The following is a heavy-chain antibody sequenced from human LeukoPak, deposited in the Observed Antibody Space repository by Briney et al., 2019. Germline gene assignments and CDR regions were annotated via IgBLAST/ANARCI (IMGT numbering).Heavy chain of an antibody. V-gene: IGHV3-30*04. CDR2: ISNNASNE. J-gene: IGHJ6*03. CDR1: GFIFSSYA. Sequence: GGSLRLSCVASGFIFSSYAMHWVRQAPGKGLEWVAFISNNASNEYYTDSVKGRFTISRDNSKNKLYLQMNSLRPEDTAVYFCAKDWRRIVVVGPITRHGNYMDVWGKGTTVTISS. D-gene: IGHD2-15*01. CDR3: AKDWRRIVVVGPITRHGNYMDV.